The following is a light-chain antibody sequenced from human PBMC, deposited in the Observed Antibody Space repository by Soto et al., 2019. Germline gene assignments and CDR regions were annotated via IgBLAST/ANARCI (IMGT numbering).Light chain of an antibody. CDR2: GAS. CDR1: QSVSSSY. J-gene: IGKJ2*01. Sequence: EIVLTQSPGTLYLSPGERATLSCRASQSVSSSYLAWDQQKSGQAPRLLIYGASSRATGIPDRFSRGGSGTDFSLTISSLEPEHFAVYYCQQYGSSPPYTFGQGTKLEIK. V-gene: IGKV3-20*01. CDR3: QQYGSSPPYT.